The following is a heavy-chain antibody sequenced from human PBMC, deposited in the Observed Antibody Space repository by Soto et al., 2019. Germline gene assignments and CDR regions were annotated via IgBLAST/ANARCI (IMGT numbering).Heavy chain of an antibody. D-gene: IGHD3-22*01. CDR3: AKVMEELTTEPNWFDP. V-gene: IGHV3-23*01. CDR1: GFTFSSYA. J-gene: IGHJ5*02. Sequence: EVQLLESGGGLVQPGGSLRLSCAASGFTFSSYAMSWVRPAPGKGLEWVSAISGSGGSTYYADSVKARFTISRDNSKNTLYLQMHSLRAEATAVYYCAKVMEELTTEPNWFDPWGQGNLVTVSS. CDR2: ISGSGGST.